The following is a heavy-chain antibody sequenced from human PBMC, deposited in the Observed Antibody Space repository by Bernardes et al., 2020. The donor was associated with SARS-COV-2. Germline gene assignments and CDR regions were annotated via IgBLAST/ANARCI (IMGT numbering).Heavy chain of an antibody. CDR1: GFTFSSSG. CDR2: ISNDGSIK. CDR3: TRGLELELITWFDY. D-gene: IGHD1-7*01. J-gene: IGHJ4*02. Sequence: GGSLRLSCSASGFTFSSSGMHWVRQAPGKGPEWVAVISNDGSIKYYTDSVKGRFTISRDNSKNTLYLLMNSLRTDDTAVYYCTRGLELELITWFDYWGQGTLVTVSS. V-gene: IGHV3-30-3*01.